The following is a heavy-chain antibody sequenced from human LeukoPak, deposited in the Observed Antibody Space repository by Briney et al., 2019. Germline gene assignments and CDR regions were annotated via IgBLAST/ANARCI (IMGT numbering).Heavy chain of an antibody. D-gene: IGHD2-15*01. CDR2: IYSGGST. CDR3: ARAQRYCSGGSCAAKHFDY. V-gene: IGHV3-66*01. CDR1: GFTVSSNY. J-gene: IGHJ4*02. Sequence: GGSLRLSCAASGFTVSSNYMSWVRQAPGKELEWVSVIYSGGSTYYADSVKGRFTISRDKSKNTLYLQMNSLRAEDTAVYYCARAQRYCSGGSCAAKHFDYWGQGTLVTVSS.